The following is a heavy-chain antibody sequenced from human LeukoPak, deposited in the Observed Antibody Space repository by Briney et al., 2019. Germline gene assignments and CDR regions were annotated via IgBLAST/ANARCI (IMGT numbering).Heavy chain of an antibody. J-gene: IGHJ4*03. CDR3: AKGGYDYVEIGYFDY. Sequence: GSLRLSCAASGFSFSNYTMNWVRQAPGKGLEWVSLIVASSGATFYADSVKGRFTISRDKSKNTLYLQMKSLRAEDTAVYYCAKGGYDYVEIGYFDYWGQGALVTVSS. D-gene: IGHD5-12*01. CDR2: IVASSGAT. V-gene: IGHV3-23*01. CDR1: GFSFSNYT.